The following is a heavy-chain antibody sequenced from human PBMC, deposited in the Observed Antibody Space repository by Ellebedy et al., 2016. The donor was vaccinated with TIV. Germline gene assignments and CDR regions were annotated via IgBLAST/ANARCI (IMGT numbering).Heavy chain of an antibody. V-gene: IGHV3-23*01. CDR1: GLTFSSYA. Sequence: PGGSLRLSCAASGLTFSSYAMSWVRQAPGKGLEWVSTISASGASTYFADSVEGRFTISRDNSKYTRSLQMNSLRVDDSAVHFCAKLEGGLTFDPWGQGTLVTVSS. CDR2: ISASGAST. D-gene: IGHD1-1*01. J-gene: IGHJ5*02. CDR3: AKLEGGLTFDP.